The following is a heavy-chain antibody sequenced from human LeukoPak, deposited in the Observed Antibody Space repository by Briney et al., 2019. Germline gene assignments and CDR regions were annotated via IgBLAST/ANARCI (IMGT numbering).Heavy chain of an antibody. CDR1: GYTFTSYD. CDR3: ASGRAVAGTGLFDI. Sequence: GASLKVSCKASGYTFTSYDINWVRQATGQGLEWMGWMNHNSGNTDYAHKIQGRVTITSNTTIRTAYMVLSSLRSEDTAVYYCASGRAVAGTGLFDIWGQGTMVTVSS. D-gene: IGHD6-19*01. V-gene: IGHV1-8*03. CDR2: MNHNSGNT. J-gene: IGHJ3*02.